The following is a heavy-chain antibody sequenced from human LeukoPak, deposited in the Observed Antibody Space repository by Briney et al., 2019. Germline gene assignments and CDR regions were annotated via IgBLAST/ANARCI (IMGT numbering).Heavy chain of an antibody. CDR3: ARQEGYYDSSGSFVHY. D-gene: IGHD3-22*01. Sequence: GESLKISCEGSGYSFTTYWIGWVRQMPGKGLEWRGIIYPGDSDTRYSPSFHGPVPISADKSISTAYLQWSSLKASDTAMYYCARQEGYYDSSGSFVHYWGQGTLVTVSS. CDR1: GYSFTTYW. V-gene: IGHV5-51*01. J-gene: IGHJ4*02. CDR2: IYPGDSDT.